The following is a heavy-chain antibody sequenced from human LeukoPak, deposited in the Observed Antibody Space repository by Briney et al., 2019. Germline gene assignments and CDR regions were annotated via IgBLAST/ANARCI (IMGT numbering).Heavy chain of an antibody. J-gene: IGHJ3*02. CDR3: ARLSSGWYDDIDI. Sequence: ASVKVSCKASGYNFTAYYMHWVRQAPGQGLERMGRINPNSGGTNYAQRFQGRVTMTRDTSISTAYMEMRRLKSDDTAVYYCARLSSGWYDDIDIWGQGTMVTVSS. V-gene: IGHV1-2*06. CDR1: GYNFTAYY. D-gene: IGHD6-19*01. CDR2: INPNSGGT.